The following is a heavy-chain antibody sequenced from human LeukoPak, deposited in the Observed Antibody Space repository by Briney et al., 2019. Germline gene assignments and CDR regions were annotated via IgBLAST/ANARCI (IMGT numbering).Heavy chain of an antibody. CDR2: ITSSDSTT. Sequence: PGGSLGLSCAASGFTFSSYAMSWVRQAPGKGLEWLSYITSSDSTTHYADSVKGRFTISRDDAQNSLYLQMNSLRVEDTALYYCARESPVLLWFGEFSHDAFDIWGQGTMVTVSS. CDR1: GFTFSSYA. V-gene: IGHV3-48*04. J-gene: IGHJ3*02. CDR3: ARESPVLLWFGEFSHDAFDI. D-gene: IGHD3-10*01.